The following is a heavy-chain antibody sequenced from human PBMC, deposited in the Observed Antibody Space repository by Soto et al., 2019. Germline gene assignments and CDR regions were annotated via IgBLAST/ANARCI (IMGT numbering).Heavy chain of an antibody. CDR2: IYWDDDK. CDR1: GFSLCTSGVG. D-gene: IGHD2-15*01. CDR3: AHSFYGYCSGGSCYSAYFQH. V-gene: IGHV2-5*02. Sequence: QITLKESGPTLVKPTQTLTLTCTFSGFSLCTSGVGVGWIRQPPGKALEWLALIYWDDDKRYSPSLKSRLTITKDTSKNQVVLTMTNMDPVDTATYYCAHSFYGYCSGGSCYSAYFQHWGQGTLVTVSS. J-gene: IGHJ1*01.